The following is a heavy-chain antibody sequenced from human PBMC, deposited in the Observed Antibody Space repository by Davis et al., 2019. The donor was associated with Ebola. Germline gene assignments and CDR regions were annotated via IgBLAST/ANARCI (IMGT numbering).Heavy chain of an antibody. J-gene: IGHJ5*02. V-gene: IGHV4-59*01. Sequence: SETLSLTCTVSGGSISGDYWSWIRQPPGKGLEWIGYIHDSGSTNYNPSLKSRLTISVDTSKNQFSLKLSSVTAADTAVYYCARVKSLVFDPWGQGTLVTVSS. CDR2: IHDSGST. CDR3: ARVKSLVFDP. D-gene: IGHD6-13*01. CDR1: GGSISGDY.